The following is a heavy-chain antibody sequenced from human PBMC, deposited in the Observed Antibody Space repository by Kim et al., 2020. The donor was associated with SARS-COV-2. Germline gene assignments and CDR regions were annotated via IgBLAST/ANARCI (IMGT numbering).Heavy chain of an antibody. CDR3: ARYYYDSSGYLPMVWADAFDI. Sequence: SETLSLTCTVSGGYVSSGSYYWSWIRQPPGKGLEWIGYIYYSGSTNYNPSLKSRVTISVDTSKNQFSLKLSSVTAADTAVYYCARYYYDSSGYLPMVWADAFDIWGQGTMVTVSS. CDR2: IYYSGST. J-gene: IGHJ3*02. D-gene: IGHD3-22*01. V-gene: IGHV4-61*01. CDR1: GGYVSSGSYY.